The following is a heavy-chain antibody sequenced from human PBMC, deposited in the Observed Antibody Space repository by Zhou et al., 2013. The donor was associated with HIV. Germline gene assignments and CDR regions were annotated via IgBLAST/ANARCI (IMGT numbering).Heavy chain of an antibody. J-gene: IGHJ4*02. D-gene: IGHD2-21*02. V-gene: IGHV1-18*01. CDR3: ARGEDPYCGGDCYSNYFDY. CDR1: GYTFTSYS. CDR2: ISPYNGNT. Sequence: QVELVQSGAEVKKSGASMKVSCKTSGYTFTSYSISWVRQAPGHGLEWMGWISPYNGNTNYAQKFQGRVTMTTDTSTRTAYMELRSLKSDDTAVYYCARGEDPYCGGDCYSNYFDYWGQGTLVTVSS.